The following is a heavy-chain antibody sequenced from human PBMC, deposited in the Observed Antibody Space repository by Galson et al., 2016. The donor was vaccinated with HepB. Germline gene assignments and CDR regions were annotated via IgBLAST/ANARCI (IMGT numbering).Heavy chain of an antibody. Sequence: SLRLSCAASGSTFRNYVMHWVRQAPGKGLEWVALISSDGINKYYADSVKGRITISRDNSKNTLYLQMNSLKTEDTAMYFCGRVDDGATYRIDFWGQGTLVTVSS. CDR3: GRVDDGATYRIDF. J-gene: IGHJ4*02. CDR1: GSTFRNYV. D-gene: IGHD4/OR15-4a*01. CDR2: ISSDGINK. V-gene: IGHV3-30*04.